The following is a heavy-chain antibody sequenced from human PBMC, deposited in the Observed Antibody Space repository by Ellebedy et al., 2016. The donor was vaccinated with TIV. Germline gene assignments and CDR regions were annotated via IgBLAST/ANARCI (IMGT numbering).Heavy chain of an antibody. CDR3: ARRKEYSGSYYFDY. CDR1: GFTVSSNY. D-gene: IGHD1-26*01. CDR2: IYSGGST. V-gene: IGHV3-53*01. Sequence: GESLKISXAASGFTVSSNYTSWVRQAPGKGLEWVSVIYSGGSTYYADSVKGRFTISRDNSKNTLYLQMNSLRAEDTAVYYCARRKEYSGSYYFDYWGQGTLVTVSS. J-gene: IGHJ4*02.